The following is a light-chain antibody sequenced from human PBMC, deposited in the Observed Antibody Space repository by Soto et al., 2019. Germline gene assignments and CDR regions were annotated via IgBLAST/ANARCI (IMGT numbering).Light chain of an antibody. V-gene: IGLV2-23*01. CDR3: CSYAGS. CDR1: SSDVGSYNL. CDR2: EGS. J-gene: IGLJ1*01. Sequence: QSALTQPASVSGSPGQSITISCTGTSSDVGSYNLVSWYQQHPGKAPKLMIYEGSKRPSGVSNLFSGSKSGNTSSLTISGLQAEDEADYYCCSYAGSFGTGTKLTVL.